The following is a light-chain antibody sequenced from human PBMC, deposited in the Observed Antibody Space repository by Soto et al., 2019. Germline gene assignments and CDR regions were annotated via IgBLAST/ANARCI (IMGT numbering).Light chain of an antibody. CDR1: SSDVGGYNY. CDR3: SSYTATRTYV. V-gene: IGLV2-14*01. Sequence: QSVLTQPASVSGSPGQSVTISCTGTSSDVGGYNYVSWYQQLPGEAPKLIIYGVTERPSGVSNRFSGSKSGNTASLTVSGLQAEDEGDYYCSSYTATRTYVFGTGTKVTVL. J-gene: IGLJ1*01. CDR2: GVT.